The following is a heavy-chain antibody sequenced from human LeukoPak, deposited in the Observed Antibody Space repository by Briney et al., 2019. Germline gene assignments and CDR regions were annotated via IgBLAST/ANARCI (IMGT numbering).Heavy chain of an antibody. J-gene: IGHJ3*02. D-gene: IGHD1-26*01. Sequence: ASVKVSCKASGYTFTGYYMHWVRQAPGQGLEWMGWMNPNSGNTGYAQKFQGRVTIPRNPSISTAYLELSSLRSQDTAVYYCARLGATSADAFDIWGQETMVTVSS. CDR2: MNPNSGNT. V-gene: IGHV1-8*03. CDR3: ARLGATSADAFDI. CDR1: GYTFTGYY.